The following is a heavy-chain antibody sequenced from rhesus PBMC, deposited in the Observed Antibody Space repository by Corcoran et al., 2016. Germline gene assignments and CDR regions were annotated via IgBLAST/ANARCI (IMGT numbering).Heavy chain of an antibody. CDR1: GGSVSGYW. J-gene: IGHJ6*01. CDR3: ARQGVIAAAGPGGYYGLDS. CDR2: IRSGGST. Sequence: QVQLQQWGEGLVKPSETLSLTCAVYGGSVSGYWWGWIRQPPGKGLEWIGRIRSGGSTTYNPPRKSRVTISIATAKDQFSLKLSSVTAAATAVYYCARQGVIAAAGPGGYYGLDSWGQGVVVTVSS. D-gene: IGHD6S26*01. V-gene: IGHV4-160*01.